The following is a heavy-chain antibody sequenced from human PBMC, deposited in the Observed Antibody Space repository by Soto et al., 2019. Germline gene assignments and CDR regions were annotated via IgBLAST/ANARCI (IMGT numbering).Heavy chain of an antibody. CDR1: GFTFSDYY. V-gene: IGHV3-11*01. CDR2: ISSSGSII. Sequence: QVQLVVSGGGLVKPGGSLRISCAASGFTFSDYYISWIRQAPGKGLEWVSYISSSGSIIYYADSVKGRFTISRDNAKNSLYLQMNSLRAEDTAVYYCALAGYDSNYYALTPVSAGQFWGQGTLVTVSS. CDR3: ALAGYDSNYYALTPVSAGQF. D-gene: IGHD4-4*01. J-gene: IGHJ4*02.